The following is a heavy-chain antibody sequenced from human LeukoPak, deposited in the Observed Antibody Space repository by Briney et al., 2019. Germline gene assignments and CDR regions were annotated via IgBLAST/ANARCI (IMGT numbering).Heavy chain of an antibody. V-gene: IGHV3-30*04. Sequence: GGSLRLSYAGSVFTFRSFGMHWVRQAPGKGLEWVAVISYDGSNKYYADSVKGRFTISRDNSKNTLYLQMNSLRAEDTAMYYCARDLSIAAAGIFDYWGQGTLVTVSS. D-gene: IGHD6-13*01. CDR3: ARDLSIAAAGIFDY. CDR2: ISYDGSNK. CDR1: VFTFRSFG. J-gene: IGHJ4*02.